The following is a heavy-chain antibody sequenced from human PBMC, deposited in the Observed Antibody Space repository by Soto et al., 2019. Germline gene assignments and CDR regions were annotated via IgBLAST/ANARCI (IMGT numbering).Heavy chain of an antibody. V-gene: IGHV4-31*03. CDR3: ARVASPGDQTVGGDAFDI. J-gene: IGHJ3*02. CDR2: IYYSGST. D-gene: IGHD4-4*01. Sequence: PSETLSLTCTVSGGSISSGGYYWSWIRQHPGKGLEWIGYIYYSGSTYYNPSLKSRVTISVDTSKNQFSLKLSSVTAADTAVYYCARVASPGDQTVGGDAFDIWGQGTMVTVSS. CDR1: GGSISSGGYY.